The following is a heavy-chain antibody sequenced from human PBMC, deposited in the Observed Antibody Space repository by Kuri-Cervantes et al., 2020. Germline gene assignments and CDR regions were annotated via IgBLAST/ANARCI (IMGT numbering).Heavy chain of an antibody. V-gene: IGHV3-21*01. Sequence: LSLTCAASGSTFSSYSMNWVRPAPGKGLECVSSISSSSSYIYYADSVKGRLTISRDNAKNTLYLQMNSLRAEDTAVHYCARVPVTMDFDYWGQGTLVTVSS. CDR2: ISSSSSYI. D-gene: IGHD4-17*01. J-gene: IGHJ4*02. CDR1: GSTFSSYS. CDR3: ARVPVTMDFDY.